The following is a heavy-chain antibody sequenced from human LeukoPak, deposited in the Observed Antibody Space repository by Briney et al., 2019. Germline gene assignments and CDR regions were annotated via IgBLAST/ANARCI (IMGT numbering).Heavy chain of an antibody. D-gene: IGHD2-2*01. CDR1: GGSISSSSYY. CDR3: ARRSPPANKRPHFDC. Sequence: SETLSLTCTVSGGSISSSSYYWGWIRQPPGKGLEWIESIYYSGSTYYNPSLKSRVTISVDTSKNQFSLKLSSVTAAVTAVYYCARRSPPANKRPHFDCWGQGTLVTVSS. V-gene: IGHV4-39*01. J-gene: IGHJ4*02. CDR2: IYYSGST.